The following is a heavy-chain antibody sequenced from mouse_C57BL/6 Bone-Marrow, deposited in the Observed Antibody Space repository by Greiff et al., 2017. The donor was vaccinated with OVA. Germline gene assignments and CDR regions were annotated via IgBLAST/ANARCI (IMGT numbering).Heavy chain of an antibody. D-gene: IGHD1-1*01. J-gene: IGHJ3*01. CDR3: ARRSYYGSSPPFAY. CDR1: GYTFTSYD. Sequence: QVQLKESGPELVKPGASVKLSCKASGYTFTSYDINWVKQRPGQGLEWIGWIYPRDGSTKYNEKFKGKATLTVDTSSSTAYMELHSLTSEDSAVYFCARRSYYGSSPPFAYWGQGTLVTVSA. CDR2: IYPRDGST. V-gene: IGHV1-85*01.